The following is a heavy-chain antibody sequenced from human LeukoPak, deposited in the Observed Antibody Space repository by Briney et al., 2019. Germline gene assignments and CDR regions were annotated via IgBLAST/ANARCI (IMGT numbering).Heavy chain of an antibody. CDR3: ARHSRSSGFYFDY. Sequence: SETLSLTCTVSGGSISSYYWSWIRQPPGKGLEWIGYIYYSGSTNYNPSLKSRVTISVDTSKNQFSLKLSSVTAADTAVYYCARHSRSSGFYFDYWGQGTLVTVSS. CDR2: IYYSGST. CDR1: GGSISSYY. J-gene: IGHJ4*02. V-gene: IGHV4-59*08. D-gene: IGHD6-19*01.